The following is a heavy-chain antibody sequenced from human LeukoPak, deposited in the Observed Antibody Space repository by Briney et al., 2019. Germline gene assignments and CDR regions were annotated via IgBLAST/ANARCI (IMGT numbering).Heavy chain of an antibody. J-gene: IGHJ4*02. CDR1: GFTFSSYW. CDR3: ARSWRSAGHFDY. Sequence: GGSLRLSCAASGFTFSSYWMHWVRQVPGKGLVWVSRIDIDGSGARYADSVKGRFTISRDNAKNTVYLQMNSLRAEDTAVFYWARSWRSAGHFDYWGQGTLVTVSS. CDR2: IDIDGSGA. D-gene: IGHD3-3*02. V-gene: IGHV3-74*01.